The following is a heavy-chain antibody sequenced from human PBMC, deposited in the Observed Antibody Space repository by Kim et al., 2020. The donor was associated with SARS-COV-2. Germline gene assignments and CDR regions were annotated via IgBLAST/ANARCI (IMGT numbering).Heavy chain of an antibody. CDR3: AKGPSTMVEYSYGYNLDY. CDR1: GFTFSSYG. CDR2: ISYDGSNN. Sequence: GGSLRLSCAASGFTFSSYGMHWVRQAPGKGLEWVAVISYDGSNNYYADSVKGRFTISRDNSKNTLYLQMNSLRAEDTAVYYCAKGPSTMVEYSYGYNLDYWGQGTLVTVSS. J-gene: IGHJ4*02. D-gene: IGHD5-18*01. V-gene: IGHV3-30*18.